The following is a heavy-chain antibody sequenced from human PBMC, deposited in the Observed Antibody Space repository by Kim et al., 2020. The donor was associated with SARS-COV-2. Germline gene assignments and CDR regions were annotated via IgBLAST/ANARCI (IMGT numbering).Heavy chain of an antibody. CDR3: ARAGTYSSSWYGGWFDP. J-gene: IGHJ5*02. D-gene: IGHD6-13*01. CDR2: INTNTGNP. Sequence: ASVKVSCKASGYTFTSYAMNWVRQAPGQGLEWMGWINTNTGNPTYAQGFTGRFVFSLDTSVSTAYLQISSLKAEDTAVYYCARAGTYSSSWYGGWFDPWGQGTLVTVSS. CDR1: GYTFTSYA. V-gene: IGHV7-4-1*02.